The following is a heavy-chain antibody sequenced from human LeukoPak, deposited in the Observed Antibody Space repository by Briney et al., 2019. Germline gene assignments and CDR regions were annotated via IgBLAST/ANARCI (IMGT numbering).Heavy chain of an antibody. CDR1: GYTFTNFD. D-gene: IGHD4-11*01. CDR2: MNPNTGNA. J-gene: IGHJ4*02. CDR3: ARVGYSNSYDY. V-gene: IGHV1-8*03. Sequence: ASVKVSCKASGYTFTNFDINWVRQATGQGLEWMGRMNPNTGNAGYAQKFQDRVTITWDASRSTAYMDLSSLRSEDTAVYYCARVGYSNSYDYWGQGTLVTVSS.